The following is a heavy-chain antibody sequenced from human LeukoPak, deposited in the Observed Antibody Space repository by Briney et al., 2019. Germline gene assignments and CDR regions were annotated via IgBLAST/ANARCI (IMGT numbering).Heavy chain of an antibody. J-gene: IGHJ4*02. CDR1: GFTFSSYS. CDR3: AKDLNIYGTK. V-gene: IGHV3-48*01. Sequence: GGSLRLSCAASGFTFSSYSMNWVRQAPGRGLEWVSYISSSSSTIYYADSVKGRFTISRDNSKNTLYLQMNSLRAEDAAVYYCAKDLNIYGTKWGQGTLVTVSS. CDR2: ISSSSSTI. D-gene: IGHD1-26*01.